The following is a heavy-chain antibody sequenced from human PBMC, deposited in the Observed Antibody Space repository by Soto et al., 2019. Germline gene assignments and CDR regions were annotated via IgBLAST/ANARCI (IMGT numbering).Heavy chain of an antibody. CDR3: TTDGPYLRSPLWFDP. V-gene: IGHV3-15*01. Sequence: EVQLVESGGGLVKTGGSLRLFCAASGFTFSNAWMTWVRQAPGKGLEWVGRIKCKSDGETTDYAAPVKGRFTSSREDSRNTLYLQMNSLNTEDTAVYYCTTDGPYLRSPLWFDPWAQGTLVTVSS. CDR1: GFTFSNAW. CDR2: IKCKSDGETT. J-gene: IGHJ5*02.